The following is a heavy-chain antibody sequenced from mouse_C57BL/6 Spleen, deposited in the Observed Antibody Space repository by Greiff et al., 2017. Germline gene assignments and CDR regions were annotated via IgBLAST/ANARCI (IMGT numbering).Heavy chain of an antibody. J-gene: IGHJ4*01. CDR3: AKFYYYAMDY. CDR2: ISSGSSTI. V-gene: IGHV5-17*01. CDR1: GFTFSDYG. Sequence: EVQLVESGGGLVKPGGSLKLSCAASGFTFSDYGMHWVRQAPEKGLEWVAYISSGSSTIYYADTVKGRFTISRDNAKNTLFLQMTSLRSEDTAMYYCAKFYYYAMDYWGQGTSVTVSS.